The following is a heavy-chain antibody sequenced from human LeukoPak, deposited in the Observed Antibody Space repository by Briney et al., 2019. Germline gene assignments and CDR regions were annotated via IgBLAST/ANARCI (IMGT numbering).Heavy chain of an antibody. V-gene: IGHV3-23*01. CDR2: ISAGGGDR. D-gene: IGHD6-13*01. CDR3: EKDAAGPEY. J-gene: IGHJ4*02. CDR1: GLTFSRYS. Sequence: GGSLRLSCEVSGLTFSRYSMSWVRQVPGKGLEWVSGISAGGGDRWYPDSVKGRFTISRDNSKNTLLLQMNSVTVEDTAIYYCEKDAAGPEYWGQGTRVTVSS.